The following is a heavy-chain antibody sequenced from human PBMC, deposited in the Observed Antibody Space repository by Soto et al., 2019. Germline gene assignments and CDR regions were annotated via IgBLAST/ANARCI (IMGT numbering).Heavy chain of an antibody. CDR2: FYYSENT. V-gene: IGHV4-39*01. D-gene: IGHD2-2*01. CDR1: GGSISSKSYS. Sequence: PSETLSLTCSVSGGSISSKSYSWGWIRQPPGKGLEWIGTFYYSENTYYNPSLKSRVTISVDTSKNQFSLKLSSVTAADTAVYYCAKLAGYCSGNSCHGDYAMAVWGQGTTVTVSS. CDR3: AKLAGYCSGNSCHGDYAMAV. J-gene: IGHJ6*02.